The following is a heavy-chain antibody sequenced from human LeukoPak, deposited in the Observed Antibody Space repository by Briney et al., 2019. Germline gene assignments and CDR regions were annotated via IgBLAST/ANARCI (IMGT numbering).Heavy chain of an antibody. CDR3: AKDDHGGSGWRDYFDY. CDR1: GFTFSSYA. V-gene: IGHV3-23*01. CDR2: ISGSTGST. Sequence: AGGSLRLSCAASGFTFSSYAMSWVRQAPGKGLEWVSDISGSTGSTYYADSVKGRFTISRDNSKSTLYLQMNSLRAEDTAVYYCAKDDHGGSGWRDYFDYWGQGALVTVSS. D-gene: IGHD6-19*01. J-gene: IGHJ4*02.